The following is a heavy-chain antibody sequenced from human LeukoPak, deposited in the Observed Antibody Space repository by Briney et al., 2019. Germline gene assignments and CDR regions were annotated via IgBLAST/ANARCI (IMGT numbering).Heavy chain of an antibody. J-gene: IGHJ4*02. CDR1: GGTFSGYY. CDR2: SNDSGGT. D-gene: IGHD3-22*01. CDR3: ASTVYYYDSSGYFGFPDY. Sequence: PSETLSLTCAVYGGTFSGYYWSWIRQPPGKRLEWVGESNDSGGTNYNPSLKSRVTISADKSKNQVSLKLTSVTAADTAVYYCASTVYYYDSSGYFGFPDYWGQGTLVTVSS. V-gene: IGHV4-34*01.